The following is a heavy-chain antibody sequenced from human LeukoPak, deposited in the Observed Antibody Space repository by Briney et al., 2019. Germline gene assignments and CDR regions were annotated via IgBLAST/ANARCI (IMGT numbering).Heavy chain of an antibody. J-gene: IGHJ3*02. D-gene: IGHD1-26*01. CDR1: GFTVSSNY. CDR3: AKDLEWELYGGNYAFDI. V-gene: IGHV3-53*01. Sequence: GGFLRLSCAASGFTVSSNYMSWVRQAPGKGLEWVSVIYSGGSTYYADSVKGRFTISRDNSKNTLYPQMNSLRAEDTAAYYCAKDLEWELYGGNYAFDIWGQGTMVTVSS. CDR2: IYSGGST.